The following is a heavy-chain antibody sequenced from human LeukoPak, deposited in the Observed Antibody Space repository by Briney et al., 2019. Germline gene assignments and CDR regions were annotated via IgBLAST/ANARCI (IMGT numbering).Heavy chain of an antibody. CDR3: AKAPVTSCRGAFCYPFDY. D-gene: IGHD2-15*01. J-gene: IGHJ4*02. CDR1: GFSFSSYA. Sequence: GGSLRLSCATSGFSFSSYAMSWVRQAPGKGLEWVSAMSSSDDGRYYAASVRGRFTIPRDTSRSTLYLQMNSLRAEDAAVYYCAKAPVTSCRGAFCYPFDYWGQGTLVTVSS. CDR2: MSSSDDGR. V-gene: IGHV3-23*01.